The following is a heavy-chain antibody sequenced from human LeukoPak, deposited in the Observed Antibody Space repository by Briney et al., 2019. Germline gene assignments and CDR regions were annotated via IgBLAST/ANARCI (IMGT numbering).Heavy chain of an antibody. D-gene: IGHD3-10*01. CDR3: ARNADMYYYVDN. CDR1: SGSISSSGYY. CDR2: IYYSGST. Sequence: SQTLSLTCTASSGSISSSGYYCSWIRQHPGKGLEGIECIYYSGSTYYNPSLKSRVTISVDTSKNQFSLSLSSVTAADTAVYYCARNADMYYYVDNWGQGTLVTVSS. J-gene: IGHJ4*02. V-gene: IGHV4-31*03.